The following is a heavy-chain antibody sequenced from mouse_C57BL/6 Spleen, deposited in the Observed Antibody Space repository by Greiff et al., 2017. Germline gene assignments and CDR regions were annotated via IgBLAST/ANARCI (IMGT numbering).Heavy chain of an antibody. V-gene: IGHV2-5*01. CDR1: GFSLTSYG. J-gene: IGHJ3*01. CDR3: AKKGVGDSSGYGFAY. CDR2: IWRGGST. Sequence: VQLVESGPGLVQPSQSLSITCTASGFSLTSYGVHWVRQSPGQGLEWLGVIWRGGSTDYNAAFMSRLSITKDNSKSQVFFKMNSLQADDTAIYYCAKKGVGDSSGYGFAYWGQGTLVTVSA. D-gene: IGHD3-2*02.